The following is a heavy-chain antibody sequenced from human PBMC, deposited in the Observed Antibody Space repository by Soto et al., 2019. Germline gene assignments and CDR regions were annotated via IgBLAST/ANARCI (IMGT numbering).Heavy chain of an antibody. J-gene: IGHJ4*02. Sequence: GGSLRLSCAASGFTFSSYAMNWVRQAPGKGLEWVSTISGSGDSTYYADSVKGRFTISRDNSKNTLYLQMNSLRAEDTAVYYCAKTVYQPLLGSYFDYWGQGTLVTVSS. V-gene: IGHV3-23*01. D-gene: IGHD6-13*01. CDR2: ISGSGDST. CDR3: AKTVYQPLLGSYFDY. CDR1: GFTFSSYA.